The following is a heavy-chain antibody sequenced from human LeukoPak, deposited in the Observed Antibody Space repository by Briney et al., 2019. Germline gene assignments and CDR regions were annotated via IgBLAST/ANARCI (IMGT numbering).Heavy chain of an antibody. CDR1: GFTFSSYA. J-gene: IGHJ3*02. V-gene: IGHV3-30-3*01. Sequence: PGGSLRLSCAASGFTFSSYAMHWVRQAPGKGLEWVAVISYDGSTKYYADSVKGRFTISRDNSKNTLYLQMNSLRAEDTAVYYCARGSVTMIVVVIDAFDIWGQGTMVTVSS. CDR3: ARGSVTMIVVVIDAFDI. CDR2: ISYDGSTK. D-gene: IGHD3-22*01.